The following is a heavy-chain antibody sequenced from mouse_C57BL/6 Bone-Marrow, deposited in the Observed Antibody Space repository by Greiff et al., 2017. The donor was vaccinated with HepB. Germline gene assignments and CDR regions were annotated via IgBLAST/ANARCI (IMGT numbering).Heavy chain of an antibody. CDR3: ARDAPITTVVATEGY. CDR2: SRNKANDYTT. V-gene: IGHV7-1*01. D-gene: IGHD1-1*01. Sequence: EVMLVESGGGLVQSGRSLRLSCATSGFTFSDFYMEWVRQAPGKGLEWIAASRNKANDYTTEYSASVKGRFIVSRDTSQSILYLQMNALRAEDTAIYYCARDAPITTVVATEGYWGQGTTLTVSS. J-gene: IGHJ2*01. CDR1: GFTFSDFY.